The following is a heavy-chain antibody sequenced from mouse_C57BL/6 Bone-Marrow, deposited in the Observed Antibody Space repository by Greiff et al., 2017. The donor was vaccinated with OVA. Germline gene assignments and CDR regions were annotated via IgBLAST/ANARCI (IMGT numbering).Heavy chain of an antibody. CDR2: ISYDGSN. V-gene: IGHV3-6*01. CDR1: GYSITSGYY. Sequence: EESGPGLVKPSQSLSLTCSVTGYSITSGYYWNWIRQFPGNKLEWMGYISYDGSNNYNPSLKNRISITRDTSKNQFFLKLNSVTTEDTATYYCARGPYYFDYWGQGTTLTVSS. J-gene: IGHJ2*01. CDR3: ARGPYYFDY.